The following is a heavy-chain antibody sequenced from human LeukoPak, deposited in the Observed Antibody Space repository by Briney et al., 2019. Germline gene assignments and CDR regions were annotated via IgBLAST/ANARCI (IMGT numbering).Heavy chain of an antibody. Sequence: ASVKVSCKASGYTFPGHHIHWVRQAPGQGLEWMGWINPKNGGTNYAQKFQGRVTITRDTSASTAYMELSSLRSEDTAVYYCAREGYYYDSSGHDAFDIWGQGTMVTVSS. CDR1: GYTFPGHH. CDR2: INPKNGGT. V-gene: IGHV1-2*02. D-gene: IGHD3-22*01. CDR3: AREGYYYDSSGHDAFDI. J-gene: IGHJ3*02.